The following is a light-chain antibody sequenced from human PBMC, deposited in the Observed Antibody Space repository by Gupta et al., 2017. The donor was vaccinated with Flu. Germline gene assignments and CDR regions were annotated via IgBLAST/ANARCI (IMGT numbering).Light chain of an antibody. CDR3: HQSDASPYT. Sequence: DIQMTQSPSSLSASVGDRVTITCRASQTVITYLNWYQQKPGKAPKLLIYTASSLQSGVPSRFSGSGSGTDFTLTITSLQPEDFATYYCHQSDASPYTFGQGTKLEVK. V-gene: IGKV1-39*01. CDR1: QTVITY. CDR2: TAS. J-gene: IGKJ2*01.